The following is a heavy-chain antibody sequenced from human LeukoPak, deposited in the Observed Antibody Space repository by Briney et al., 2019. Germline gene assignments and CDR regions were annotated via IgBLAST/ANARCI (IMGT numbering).Heavy chain of an antibody. J-gene: IGHJ4*02. Sequence: GGSLRLSCAASGFTFSSYAMSWVRQAPGKGLEWVSAIRDSGSSTHYADSVKGRFTTSRDDSKNTLFLQMNSLRAEDTAIYYCAKYGPQDSGSSHFDYWGQGALVTVSS. D-gene: IGHD1-26*01. V-gene: IGHV3-23*01. CDR1: GFTFSSYA. CDR3: AKYGPQDSGSSHFDY. CDR2: IRDSGSST.